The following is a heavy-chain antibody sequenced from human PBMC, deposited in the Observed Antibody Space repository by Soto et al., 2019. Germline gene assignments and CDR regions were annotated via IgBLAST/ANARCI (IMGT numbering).Heavy chain of an antibody. Sequence: QVQLVQSGAEVKKPGASVKVSCKASGYTFTSYAMHWVRQAPGQRLEWMGWSNAGNGNTKYSQKFQGRVTITRDTSASTAYMELSSLRSEATAVYYCASRSRVVVPAAIHYGMDVWGQGTTVTVSS. V-gene: IGHV1-3*01. J-gene: IGHJ6*02. CDR3: ASRSRVVVPAAIHYGMDV. D-gene: IGHD2-2*01. CDR1: GYTFTSYA. CDR2: SNAGNGNT.